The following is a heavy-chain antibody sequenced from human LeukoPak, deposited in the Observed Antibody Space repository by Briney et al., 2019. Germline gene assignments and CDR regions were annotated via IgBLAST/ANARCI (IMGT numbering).Heavy chain of an antibody. Sequence: KPSETLSLTCAVYGGSFSGYYWSWIRQPPGKGLEWIGEINHSGSTNYNPSLKSRVTISVDTSKNQFSLKLSSVTAADTAVYYCAEEGYCSSTSCHARSDYWGQGTLVTVSS. CDR3: AEEGYCSSTSCHARSDY. CDR2: INHSGST. J-gene: IGHJ4*02. CDR1: GGSFSGYY. V-gene: IGHV4-34*01. D-gene: IGHD2-2*01.